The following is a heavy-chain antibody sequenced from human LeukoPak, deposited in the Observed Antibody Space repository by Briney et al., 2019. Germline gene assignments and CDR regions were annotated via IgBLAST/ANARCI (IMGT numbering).Heavy chain of an antibody. J-gene: IGHJ4*02. CDR1: GCTFSSYA. V-gene: IGHV3-23*01. CDR3: AKDQDALLWFGELPFDY. D-gene: IGHD3-10*01. Sequence: GGSLRLSCAASGCTFSSYAMSWVGQPAGRGLEGVSAISGSGGSTYYAYAVKGRFTISRDNSKNTLYLQMNSLRAEDTAVYYCAKDQDALLWFGELPFDYWGQGTLVTVSS. CDR2: ISGSGGST.